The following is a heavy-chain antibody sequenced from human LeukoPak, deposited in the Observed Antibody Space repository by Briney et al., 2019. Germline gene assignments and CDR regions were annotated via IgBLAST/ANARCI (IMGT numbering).Heavy chain of an antibody. D-gene: IGHD3-10*01. CDR1: GYSFISYW. Sequence: GESLKISCKGTGYSFISYWIGWVRQMPGKGLEWMGIIYPGDSDTRYSPSFQGQVTISADKSISTTYLQWSSLKASDTAMYYCARSSLHMVRGVMSAFDIWGQGTMVTVSS. V-gene: IGHV5-51*01. CDR3: ARSSLHMVRGVMSAFDI. J-gene: IGHJ3*02. CDR2: IYPGDSDT.